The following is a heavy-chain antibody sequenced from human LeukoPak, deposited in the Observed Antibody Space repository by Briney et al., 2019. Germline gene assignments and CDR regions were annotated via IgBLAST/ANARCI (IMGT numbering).Heavy chain of an antibody. CDR1: GFTFSSYG. CDR3: ARERKYDSNFDY. V-gene: IGHV3-30*02. Sequence: GGSLRLSCAASGFTFSSYGMHWVRQAPGKGLEWVAFIRYDGSNKYYADSVKGRFTISRDNAKNTLYLQMNSLRAEDTAVYYCARERKYDSNFDYWGQGTLVTVSS. J-gene: IGHJ4*02. CDR2: IRYDGSNK. D-gene: IGHD1-1*01.